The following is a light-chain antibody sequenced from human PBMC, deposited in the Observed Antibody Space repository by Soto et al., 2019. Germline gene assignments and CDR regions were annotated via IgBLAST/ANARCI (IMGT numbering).Light chain of an antibody. J-gene: IGLJ3*02. V-gene: IGLV2-14*01. Sequence: QSALTQPASVSGSPGQSITISCTGTSSDVGGYNYVSWYQQHPGKAPKLMIYEVSNRPSGVSNRFSGSKSGNTASLTISGLQAEDEADYHCSSYTTSSTHWVFGGGTKVTVL. CDR2: EVS. CDR3: SSYTTSSTHWV. CDR1: SSDVGGYNY.